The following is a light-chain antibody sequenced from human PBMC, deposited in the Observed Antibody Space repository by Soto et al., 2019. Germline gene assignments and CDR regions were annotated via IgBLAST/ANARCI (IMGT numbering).Light chain of an antibody. CDR1: SSHIGAGYD. CDR3: QSYDSSLSGYV. Sequence: QSVLTQPPPVSGAPGQRGTISCTGSSSHIGAGYDVHWYQQLPGTAPKVLIYGNSNRPSGVPDRFSGSKSGTSASLAITGLQAEDEADYYCQSYDSSLSGYVFGTGTKVTVL. CDR2: GNS. V-gene: IGLV1-40*01. J-gene: IGLJ1*01.